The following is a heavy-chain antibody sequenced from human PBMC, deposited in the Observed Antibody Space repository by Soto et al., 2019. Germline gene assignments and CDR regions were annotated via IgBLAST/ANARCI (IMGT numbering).Heavy chain of an antibody. CDR2: IKQDGSEK. V-gene: IGHV3-7*05. CDR1: GFTFSSYW. Sequence: GGSLRLSCVASGFTFSSYWMSWVRQAPGKGLEWVANIKQDGSEKYYVDSVKGRFTISRDNAKNSLYLQMNSLRAEDTAVYYCARPPSYSSSWNPAEYFQHWGQGTLVTVSS. D-gene: IGHD6-13*01. CDR3: ARPPSYSSSWNPAEYFQH. J-gene: IGHJ1*01.